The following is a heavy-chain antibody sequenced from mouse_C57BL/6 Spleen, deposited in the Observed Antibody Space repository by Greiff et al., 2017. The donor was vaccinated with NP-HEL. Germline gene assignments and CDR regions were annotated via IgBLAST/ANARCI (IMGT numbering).Heavy chain of an antibody. D-gene: IGHD1-1*01. J-gene: IGHJ2*01. V-gene: IGHV2-9-1*01. CDR2: IWTGGGT. CDR3: ARTGGSNHWGYFDY. CDR1: GFSLTSYA. Sequence: VHLVESGPGLVAPSQSLSITCTVSGFSLTSYAISWVRQPPGKGLEWLGVIWTGGGTNYNSALKSRLSISKDNSKSQVFLKMNSLQTDDTARYYCARTGGSNHWGYFDYWGQGTTLTVSS.